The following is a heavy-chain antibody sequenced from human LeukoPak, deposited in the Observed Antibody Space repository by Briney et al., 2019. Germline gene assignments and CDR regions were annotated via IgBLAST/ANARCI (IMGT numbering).Heavy chain of an antibody. J-gene: IGHJ4*02. CDR3: AKGRIAPDY. CDR1: GFTFSAYG. CDR2: ISVSAGST. Sequence: GGSLGLSCAVSGFTFSAYGLSGVRQAPGKGLEWVSGISVSAGSTYYADSVRGRFTISRDNSKNTLYLQMNSLRVEDTAVYYCAKGRIAPDYWGQGALVTVSS. D-gene: IGHD6-13*01. V-gene: IGHV3-23*01.